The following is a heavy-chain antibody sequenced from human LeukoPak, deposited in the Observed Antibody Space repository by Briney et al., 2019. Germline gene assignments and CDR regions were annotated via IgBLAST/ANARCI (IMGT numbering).Heavy chain of an antibody. CDR3: ARDSYGDYSFDY. J-gene: IGHJ4*02. V-gene: IGHV3-21*01. CDR2: ISGSSYI. Sequence: GGSLRLSCAASGFTFSSYSLNWVRQAPGKGLEWVSSISGSSYIYYEDSVKGRFTNSRDNAKNSLYLQVNSLRAEDTAVYYCARDSYGDYSFDYWGQGTLVTVSS. D-gene: IGHD4-17*01. CDR1: GFTFSSYS.